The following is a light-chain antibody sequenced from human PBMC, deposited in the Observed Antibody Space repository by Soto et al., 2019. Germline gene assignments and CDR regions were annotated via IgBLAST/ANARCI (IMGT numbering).Light chain of an antibody. CDR2: EVS. Sequence: QSALTQPPSASGSPGQSVTISCTGTSRDVGGYNYVSWYQQHPGKAPRLMIYEVSKRPSGVPDRFSGSKSGNTASLTVSGLQAEDEADYYCTSYAGNNKYVFGTGTKVTVL. CDR1: SRDVGGYNY. V-gene: IGLV2-8*01. J-gene: IGLJ1*01. CDR3: TSYAGNNKYV.